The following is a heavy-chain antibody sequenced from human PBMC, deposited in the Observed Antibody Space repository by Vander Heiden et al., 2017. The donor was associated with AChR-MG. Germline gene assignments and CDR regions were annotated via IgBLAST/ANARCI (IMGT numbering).Heavy chain of an antibody. CDR2: IYPGDSDT. Sequence: EAQLAQSGAAVKKPGESLKISCKGSGSSFTSYWIGWVRQLPGKGLEWMGFIYPGDSDTRYSPSFQGQVTISADKSISTAYLQWSSLKASDTAMYYCARLMDYYGRDAFDIWGQGTMVTVSS. V-gene: IGHV5-51*01. CDR1: GSSFTSYW. D-gene: IGHD3-10*02. J-gene: IGHJ3*02. CDR3: ARLMDYYGRDAFDI.